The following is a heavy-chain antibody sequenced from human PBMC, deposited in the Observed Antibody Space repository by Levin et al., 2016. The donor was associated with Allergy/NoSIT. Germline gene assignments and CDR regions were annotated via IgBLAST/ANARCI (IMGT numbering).Heavy chain of an antibody. CDR1: GGSISSYY. Sequence: SETLSLTCTVSGGSISSYYWSWIRQPAGKGLEWIGRIYTSGSTNYNPSLKSRVTISVDTSKNQFSLKLSSVTAADTAVYYCARETHATYYYDSSGYTMFDYWGQGTLVTVSS. J-gene: IGHJ4*02. D-gene: IGHD3-22*01. CDR2: IYTSGST. CDR3: ARETHATYYYDSSGYTMFDY. V-gene: IGHV4-4*07.